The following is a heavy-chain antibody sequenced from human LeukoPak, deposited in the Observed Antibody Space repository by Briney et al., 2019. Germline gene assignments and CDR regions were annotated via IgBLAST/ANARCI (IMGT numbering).Heavy chain of an antibody. J-gene: IGHJ4*02. V-gene: IGHV3-20*04. D-gene: IGHD1-26*01. CDR2: INWNGGST. Sequence: GGSLRLSCAASGFTFSNYWVTWVRQAPGKGLEWVSGINWNGGSTGYADSVKGRFTISRDNAKNSLYLQMNSLRAEDTALYYCARHIVGAYDYWGQGTLVTVSS. CDR3: ARHIVGAYDY. CDR1: GFTFSNYW.